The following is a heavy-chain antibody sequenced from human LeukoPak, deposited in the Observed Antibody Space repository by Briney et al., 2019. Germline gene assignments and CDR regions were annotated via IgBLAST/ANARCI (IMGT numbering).Heavy chain of an antibody. Sequence: GGSLRLSCAASGFTFNRYRMHWVRQAPGRGLEWVAVISYDGRYQFYADSVKGRFTVSRDNSKNTLFLQMNSLRAEDTAVYHCARMMTDFDGSGHDIQRGAFDIWGQGTMVTVS. CDR3: ARMMTDFDGSGHDIQRGAFDI. V-gene: IGHV3-30*04. CDR2: ISYDGRYQ. CDR1: GFTFNRYR. D-gene: IGHD3-22*01. J-gene: IGHJ3*02.